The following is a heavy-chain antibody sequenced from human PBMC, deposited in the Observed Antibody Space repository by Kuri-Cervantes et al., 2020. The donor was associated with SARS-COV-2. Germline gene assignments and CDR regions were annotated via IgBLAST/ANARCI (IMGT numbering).Heavy chain of an antibody. J-gene: IGHJ4*02. CDR1: GFTFSSYS. V-gene: IGHV3-21*01. CDR2: ISSSSSYI. D-gene: IGHD1-14*01. CDR3: AKDGISGVAGLLPYYSDY. Sequence: ETLSLTCAASGFTFSSYSMNWVRQAPGKGLEWVSSISSSSSYIYYADSVKGRFTISRDNAKNSLYLQMNSLRAEDTAVYYCAKDGISGVAGLLPYYSDYWGQGTLVTVSS.